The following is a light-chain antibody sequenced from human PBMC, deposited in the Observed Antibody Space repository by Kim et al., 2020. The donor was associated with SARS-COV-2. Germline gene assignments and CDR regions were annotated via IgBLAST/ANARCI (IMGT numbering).Light chain of an antibody. CDR3: QQYNSFWT. V-gene: IGKV1-5*03. J-gene: IGKJ1*01. Sequence: SASVGDRVTITCRARQSINSWLAWYQQKPGKAPKLLIYKASTLESGVPSRFSGSGSGTEFTLTISSLQPDDFATYYCQQYNSFWTFGQGTKVDIK. CDR2: KAS. CDR1: QSINSW.